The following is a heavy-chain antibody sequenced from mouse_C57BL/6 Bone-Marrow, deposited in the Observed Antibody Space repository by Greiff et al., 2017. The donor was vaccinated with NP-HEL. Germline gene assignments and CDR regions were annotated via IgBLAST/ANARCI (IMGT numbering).Heavy chain of an antibody. CDR2: INYDGSST. D-gene: IGHD1-1*01. J-gene: IGHJ2*01. Sequence: EVKLMESEGGLVQPGSSMKLSCTASGFTFSDYYMAWVRQVPEKGLEWVANINYDGSSTYYLDSLKSRFIISRDNAKNILYLQMSSLKSEDTATYYCARGGKLRSSYYFDYWGQGTTLTVSS. V-gene: IGHV5-16*01. CDR1: GFTFSDYY. CDR3: ARGGKLRSSYYFDY.